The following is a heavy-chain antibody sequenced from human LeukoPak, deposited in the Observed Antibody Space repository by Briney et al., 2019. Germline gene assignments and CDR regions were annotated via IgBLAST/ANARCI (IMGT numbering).Heavy chain of an antibody. CDR3: ARGWLQLYFDY. Sequence: SETLSLTCAVSGGSISSGGYSWSWIRQPPGKGLEWIGYIYHSGSTYYNPSLKSRVTISVDRSKNQFSLKLSSVTAADTAVYYCARGWLQLYFDYWGQGTLVTVSP. J-gene: IGHJ4*02. CDR2: IYHSGST. V-gene: IGHV4-30-2*01. CDR1: GGSISSGGYS. D-gene: IGHD5-24*01.